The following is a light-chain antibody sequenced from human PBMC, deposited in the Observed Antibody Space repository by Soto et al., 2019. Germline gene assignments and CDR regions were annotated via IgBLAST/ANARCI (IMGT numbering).Light chain of an antibody. CDR1: QTVSSY. Sequence: EIVLTQSPATLSLSPGERATLSCRASQTVSSYLLWYQQKRGQAPRLLIYDASNRATGIPARFSGSGSGTDFTLTISSLEPEDFAVYYCXHRMNWPLTFGQGTRLEIK. J-gene: IGKJ5*01. V-gene: IGKV3-11*01. CDR2: DAS. CDR3: XHRMNWPLT.